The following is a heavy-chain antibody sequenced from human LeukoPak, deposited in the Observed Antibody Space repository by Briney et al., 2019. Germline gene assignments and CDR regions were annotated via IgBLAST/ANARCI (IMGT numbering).Heavy chain of an antibody. Sequence: GGSLKLSCAASGVIFSNYDMTWVRQAPGKGLEWISYISSSGGTRDYADSVKGRFTISRDNAKHSLFLHMNDLSAEDTALYYCARVNHYDISTGHYRGFDYWGQGTLVTVSA. V-gene: IGHV3-48*03. CDR1: GVIFSNYD. CDR2: ISSSGGTR. D-gene: IGHD3-9*01. J-gene: IGHJ4*02. CDR3: ARVNHYDISTGHYRGFDY.